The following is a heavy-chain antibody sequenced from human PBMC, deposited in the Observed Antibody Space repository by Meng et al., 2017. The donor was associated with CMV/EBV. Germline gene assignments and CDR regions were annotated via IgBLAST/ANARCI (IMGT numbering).Heavy chain of an antibody. J-gene: IGHJ4*02. CDR3: ARGGGGEWELLHYFEY. V-gene: IGHV4-34*01. D-gene: IGHD1-26*01. CDR2: INHSGSA. Sequence: VQVPQWGAGLVKPAGTLALTCDVYGGSVSGYYWSWIRQPPGKGLEWIGEINHSGSANFNPSLKSRVTISVDTSQNQFSLKLSCVTAADTAVYYCARGGGGEWELLHYFEYWGQGTLVTVSS. CDR1: GGSVSGYY.